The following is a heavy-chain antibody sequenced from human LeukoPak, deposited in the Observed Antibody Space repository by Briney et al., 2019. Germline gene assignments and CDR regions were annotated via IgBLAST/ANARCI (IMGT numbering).Heavy chain of an antibody. CDR3: AKNRWAARIIIDAFDI. CDR2: ISGNGGST. CDR1: GFTFSSYA. V-gene: IGHV3-23*01. J-gene: IGHJ3*02. D-gene: IGHD6-6*01. Sequence: GGSLRLSCAASGFTFSSYAMSWVRQAPGKGLEWVSSISGNGGSTYYAVSVQGRFTISRDNSKNTLYLQMNSPKVEDTAVYYCAKNRWAARIIIDAFDIWGQGTMVTVSS.